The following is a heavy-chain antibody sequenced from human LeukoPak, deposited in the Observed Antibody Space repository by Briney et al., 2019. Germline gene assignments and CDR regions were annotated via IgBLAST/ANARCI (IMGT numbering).Heavy chain of an antibody. CDR3: ARVAGPTLFDY. J-gene: IGHJ4*02. CDR2: ISSSSSYI. V-gene: IGHV3-21*01. CDR1: GFTFSSYS. Sequence: GGSLRLSCAASGFTFSSYSMNWVRQAPGKGLEWVSSISSSSSYIYYADSVKGRFTTSRDNAKNSLYLQMNSLRAEDTAVYYCARVAGPTLFDYWGQGTPVTVSS.